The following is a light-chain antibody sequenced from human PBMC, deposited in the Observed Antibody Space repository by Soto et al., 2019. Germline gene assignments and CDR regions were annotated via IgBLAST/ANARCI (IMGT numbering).Light chain of an antibody. CDR1: SGHSNYA. Sequence: QPVLTQSPSASASLGASVKLTCTLSSGHSNYAIAWHQQQSEKGPRYLMKLNSDGSHSTGDGIPDRFSGSSSGAERYLTISSLQSEDEADYYCQTWGSCIVVFGGGTKLTVL. J-gene: IGLJ2*01. V-gene: IGLV4-69*01. CDR2: LNSDGSH. CDR3: QTWGSCIVV.